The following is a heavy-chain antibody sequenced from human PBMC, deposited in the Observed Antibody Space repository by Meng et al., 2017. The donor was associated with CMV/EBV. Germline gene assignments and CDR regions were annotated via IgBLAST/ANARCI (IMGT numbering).Heavy chain of an antibody. CDR2: SNYRVKK. CDR3: ASTGDSVNWFDP. Sequence: GCGSENSRSDKHGSWRRQTPGKGEEWNGKSNYRVKKKNNTYIKSGVSITVDTSKNQFSLKVSSVTAADTAVYYCASTGDSVNWFDPWGQGTLVTVSS. CDR1: GSENSRSDKH. J-gene: IGHJ5*02. V-gene: IGHV4-30-4*08. D-gene: IGHD7-27*01.